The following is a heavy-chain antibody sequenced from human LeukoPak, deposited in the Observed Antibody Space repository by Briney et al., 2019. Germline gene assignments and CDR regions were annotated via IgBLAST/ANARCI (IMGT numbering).Heavy chain of an antibody. Sequence: PGGSLRLSCAASGFTVSSNYMSWVRQAPGKGLEWVSVIYSGGSTYYADSVKGRFTISRDNSKNTLHLQMGSLRVEDMAVYYCVRGSSGRVVGATNNWFDTWGQGILVTVSS. D-gene: IGHD1-26*01. CDR1: GFTVSSNY. V-gene: IGHV3-53*05. J-gene: IGHJ5*02. CDR3: VRGSSGRVVGATNNWFDT. CDR2: IYSGGST.